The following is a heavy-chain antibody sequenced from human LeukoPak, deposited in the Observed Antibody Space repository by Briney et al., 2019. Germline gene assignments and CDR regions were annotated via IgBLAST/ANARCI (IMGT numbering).Heavy chain of an antibody. CDR2: ISAYNVNT. D-gene: IGHD3-9*01. CDR1: GYNLISYG. J-gene: IGHJ3*02. V-gene: IGHV1-18*01. CDR3: TLRYFDWLSDDAFDI. Sequence: ASVKVSCKASGYNLISYGIIWVRQAPGQGLEWMGWISAYNVNTNYAQKFQGRVTMTTDTSTSTAYMELRSLKSDDTAVYYCTLRYFDWLSDDAFDIWGQGTMVTVSS.